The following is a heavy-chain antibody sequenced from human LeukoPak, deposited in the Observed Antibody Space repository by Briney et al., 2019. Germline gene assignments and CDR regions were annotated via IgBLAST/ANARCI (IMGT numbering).Heavy chain of an antibody. CDR2: IYYSGST. J-gene: IGHJ5*02. Sequence: PSETLSLTCTVSGGSISSGGYYWSWIRQHPGKGLEWIGYIYYSGSTYYNPSLKSRVTISVDTSKNQFSLKLSSVTAADTAVYYCARGRGQWLVKNWFDPWGQGTLVTVSS. CDR1: GGSISSGGYY. CDR3: ARGRGQWLVKNWFDP. D-gene: IGHD6-19*01. V-gene: IGHV4-31*03.